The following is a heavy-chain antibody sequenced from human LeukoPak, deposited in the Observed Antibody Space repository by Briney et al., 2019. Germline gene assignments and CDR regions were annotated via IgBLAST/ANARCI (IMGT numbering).Heavy chain of an antibody. CDR3: ARSTMVRGVLDY. CDR1: GFTVSSNY. Sequence: PGGSLRLSCAASGFTVSSNYMNWVRQAPGKGLEWVSVIYSGGSTHYADSVKGRFAISRDNSKNTLYLQMNSLRAEDTAVYYCARSTMVRGVLDYWGQGTLVTVSS. J-gene: IGHJ4*02. V-gene: IGHV3-66*01. CDR2: IYSGGST. D-gene: IGHD3-10*01.